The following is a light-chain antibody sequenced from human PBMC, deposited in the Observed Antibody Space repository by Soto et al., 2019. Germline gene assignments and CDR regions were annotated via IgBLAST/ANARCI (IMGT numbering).Light chain of an antibody. Sequence: QSVLTQPPSVSGAPGQGVTISCAGTSSNIGAGYDVHWYQQVPGTAPKLLIYTNSNWPSGVPDRFSGSKSGTSASLAITGLQAVDEADYYCQSYDSSLSALVFGGGTKLTVL. CDR2: TNS. J-gene: IGLJ3*02. CDR1: SSNIGAGYD. CDR3: QSYDSSLSALV. V-gene: IGLV1-40*01.